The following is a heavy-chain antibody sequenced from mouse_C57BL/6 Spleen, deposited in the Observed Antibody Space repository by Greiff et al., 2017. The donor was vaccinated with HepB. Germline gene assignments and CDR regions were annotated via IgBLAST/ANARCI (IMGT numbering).Heavy chain of an antibody. CDR3: ARDRGLYFDY. Sequence: EVMLVESEGGLVQPGSSMKLSCTASGFTFSDYYMAWVRQVPEKGLEWVANINYDGSSTYYLDSLKSRFIISRDNAKNILYLQMSSLKSEDTATYYCARDRGLYFDYWGQGTTLTVSS. V-gene: IGHV5-16*01. CDR1: GFTFSDYY. J-gene: IGHJ2*01. CDR2: INYDGSST.